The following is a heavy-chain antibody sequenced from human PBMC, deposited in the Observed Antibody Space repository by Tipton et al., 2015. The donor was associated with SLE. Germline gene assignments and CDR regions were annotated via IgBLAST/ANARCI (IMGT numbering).Heavy chain of an antibody. D-gene: IGHD4-17*01. Sequence: TLSLTCTVSGGSIRSYYWNWIRQPPGKGLEWIGYIYYSGITNYNSSFNSRATISADTSKNQFSLRLRSVTASDTAIYYCARSRDDYGSGNYWDAFEIWGQGTTVIVSS. V-gene: IGHV4-59*01. CDR1: GGSIRSYY. CDR2: IYYSGIT. J-gene: IGHJ3*02. CDR3: ARSRDDYGSGNYWDAFEI.